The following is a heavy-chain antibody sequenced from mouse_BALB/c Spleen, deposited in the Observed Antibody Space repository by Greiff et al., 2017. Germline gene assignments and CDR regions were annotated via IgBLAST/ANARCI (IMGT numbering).Heavy chain of an antibody. V-gene: IGHV5-12-2*01. D-gene: IGHD4-1*01. CDR2: ISNGGGST. Sequence: EVMLVESGGGLVQPGGSLKLSCAASGFTFSSYTMSWVRQTPEKRLEWVAYISNGGGSTYYPDTVKGRFTISRDNAKNTLYLQMSSLKSEDTAMYYCARHALGWYFDVWGAGTTVTVSS. CDR1: GFTFSSYT. CDR3: ARHALGWYFDV. J-gene: IGHJ1*01.